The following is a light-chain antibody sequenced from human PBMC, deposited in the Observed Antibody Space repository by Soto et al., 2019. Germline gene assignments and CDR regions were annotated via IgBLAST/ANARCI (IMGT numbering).Light chain of an antibody. Sequence: ELVFTQGAGTLSLWRGQKSTRACMGSQSVSSSYLAWYQQKPGQAPRLLIYDASNRATGVPARFSGSGSGTDFTLTISSLEPEDFAVYHCQQRSSWPPTFGQRTRLEI. J-gene: IGKJ5*01. CDR2: DAS. CDR1: QSVSSSY. V-gene: IGKV3-11*01. CDR3: QQRSSWPPT.